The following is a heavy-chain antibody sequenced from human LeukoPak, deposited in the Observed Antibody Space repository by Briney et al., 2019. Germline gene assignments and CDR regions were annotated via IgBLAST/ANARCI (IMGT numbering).Heavy chain of an antibody. Sequence: ASVKVSCKASGYTFTNYYMHWVRQAPGQGLEWMGIINPSGGSTSYAQKFQGRVTMTRDTSTSTVYMELSSLRSEDTAVYYCARALFEAPFDYWGQGTLVTVSS. V-gene: IGHV1-46*01. CDR3: ARALFEAPFDY. J-gene: IGHJ4*02. CDR1: GYTFTNYY. D-gene: IGHD3-10*02. CDR2: INPSGGST.